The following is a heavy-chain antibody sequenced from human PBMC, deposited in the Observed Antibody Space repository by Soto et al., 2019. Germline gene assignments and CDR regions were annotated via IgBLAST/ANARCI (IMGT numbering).Heavy chain of an antibody. CDR2: IIPIFGTA. V-gene: IGHV1-69*13. J-gene: IGHJ4*02. CDR3: ATSRGSGYYDSSGYYYIDRCPGY. D-gene: IGHD3-22*01. CDR1: GGTFSSYA. Sequence: ASVKVSCKASGGTFSSYAISWVREAPGQGLEWMGGIIPIFGTANYAQKFQGRVTITADESTSTAYMELSSLRSEDTAVYYCATSRGSGYYDSSGYYYIDRCPGYWGQGTLVTVSS.